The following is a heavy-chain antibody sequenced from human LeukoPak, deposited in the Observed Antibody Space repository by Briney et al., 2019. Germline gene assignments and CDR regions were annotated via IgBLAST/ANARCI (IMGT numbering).Heavy chain of an antibody. D-gene: IGHD3-10*01. J-gene: IGHJ4*02. CDR1: GFTFDDYA. CDR3: AKSLMVRGVIIN. Sequence: GGSLRLSCAASGFTFDDYAMHWVRQAPGKGLEWVSGISWNSGSIGYADSVKGRLTISRDNAKNSLYLQMNSLRAEDTALYYCAKSLMVRGVIINWGQGTLVTVSS. V-gene: IGHV3-9*01. CDR2: ISWNSGSI.